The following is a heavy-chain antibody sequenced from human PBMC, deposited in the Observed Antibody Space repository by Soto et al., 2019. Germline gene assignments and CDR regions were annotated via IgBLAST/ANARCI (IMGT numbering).Heavy chain of an antibody. V-gene: IGHV4-34*01. CDR2: INHSGST. CDR1: GGSFSGYY. J-gene: IGHJ4*02. Sequence: SETLSLTCAVYGGSFSGYYWSWIRQPPGKGLEWIGEINHSGSTNYNPSLKSRVTISVDTSKNQFSLKLSSVTAADTAVYCCARGRAEYSGYQPDYWGQGTLVTVSS. CDR3: ARGRAEYSGYQPDY. D-gene: IGHD5-12*01.